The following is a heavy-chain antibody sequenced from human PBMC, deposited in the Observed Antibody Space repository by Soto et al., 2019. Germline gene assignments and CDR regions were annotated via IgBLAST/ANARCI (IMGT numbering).Heavy chain of an antibody. CDR3: ARQTRGAPKYYYGSGSYHCMDG. D-gene: IGHD3-10*01. CDR2: INHSGST. CDR1: GGSFSGYY. J-gene: IGHJ6*02. V-gene: IGHV4-34*01. Sequence: SETLSLTCAVYGGSFSGYYWSWIRQPPGKGLEWIGEINHSGSTNYNPSLKSRVTISVDTSKNQFSLKLSSVTAADTAVYYCARQTRGAPKYYYGSGSYHCMDGWGQGTTVTVSS.